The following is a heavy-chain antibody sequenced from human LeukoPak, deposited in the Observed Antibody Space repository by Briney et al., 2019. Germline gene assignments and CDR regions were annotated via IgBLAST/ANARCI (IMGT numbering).Heavy chain of an antibody. Sequence: PGGSLRLSCAASGFTFSSYAMHWVRQAPGKGLEWVAVISYDGSNKYYADSVKGQFTISRDNSKNTLYLQMNSLRAEDTAVYYCARGSDILTGYTPDYWGQGTLVTVSS. CDR1: GFTFSSYA. D-gene: IGHD3-9*01. CDR3: ARGSDILTGYTPDY. CDR2: ISYDGSNK. V-gene: IGHV3-30-3*01. J-gene: IGHJ4*02.